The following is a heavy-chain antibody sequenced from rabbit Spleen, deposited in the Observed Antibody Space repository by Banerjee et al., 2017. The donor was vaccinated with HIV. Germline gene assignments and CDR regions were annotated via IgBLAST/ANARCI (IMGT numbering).Heavy chain of an antibody. CDR3: ARDTGTSFSSYGMDL. D-gene: IGHD7-1*01. J-gene: IGHJ6*01. V-gene: IGHV1S45*01. CDR2: INTATGKA. CDR1: GFDFSDSYD. Sequence: QEQLVESGGGLVQPEGSLTLTCKASGFDFSDSYDMCWVRQAPGKGLEWIACINTATGKAVYASWAKGRFTISKTSSTTVTLQMTSLTAADTATYFCARDTGTSFSSYGMDLWGPGTLVTVS.